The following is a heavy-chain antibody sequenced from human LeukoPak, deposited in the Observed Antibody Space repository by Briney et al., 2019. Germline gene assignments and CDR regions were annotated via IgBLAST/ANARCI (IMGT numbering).Heavy chain of an antibody. CDR2: ISNDGSKK. V-gene: IGHV3-30*18. CDR1: GFTFSGYG. J-gene: IGHJ4*02. D-gene: IGHD5-18*01. Sequence: GGSLRLSCAASGFTFSGYGMHWVRQAPGKGLDWVAVISNDGSKKYYADSVKGRFTISRDNSKNTLSLQVSSLRTEDTAVYYCAKDRYSYAFEYSDSWGQGTLVTVSS. CDR3: AKDRYSYAFEYSDS.